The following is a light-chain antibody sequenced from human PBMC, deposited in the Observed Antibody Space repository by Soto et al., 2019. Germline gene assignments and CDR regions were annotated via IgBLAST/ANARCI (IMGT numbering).Light chain of an antibody. V-gene: IGKV1-39*01. J-gene: IGKJ5*01. Sequence: DIQMNQSPSALPAYVGDRVTITCRASQSISISLNWYQLKPRKAPNLLMYGASYLKSGVPTRFSGSGSGTDFTLTISSLQPEDFATYYCQQTYTTPEITFGQGTRLEIK. CDR2: GAS. CDR1: QSISIS. CDR3: QQTYTTPEIT.